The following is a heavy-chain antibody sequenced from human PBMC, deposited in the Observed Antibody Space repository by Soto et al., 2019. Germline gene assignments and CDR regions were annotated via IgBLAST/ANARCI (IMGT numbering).Heavy chain of an antibody. Sequence: QESGPDLWKPSGTFSLTCAALGGSITISNCWSWVGQPPGKGLGGIGEIYHSGSTNYNPSLKSRVTISVDKSKNQFSLKLSSVTAADTAVYYCARDTNYYHSSGPSRWFDPWGQGTLVTVSS. CDR3: ARDTNYYHSSGPSRWFDP. D-gene: IGHD3-22*01. CDR2: IYHSGST. V-gene: IGHV4-4*02. CDR1: GGSITISNC. J-gene: IGHJ5*02.